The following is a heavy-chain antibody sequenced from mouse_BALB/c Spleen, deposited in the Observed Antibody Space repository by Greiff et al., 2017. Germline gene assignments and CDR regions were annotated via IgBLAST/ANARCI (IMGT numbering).Heavy chain of an antibody. CDR2: IWSGGST. D-gene: IGHD2-14*01. V-gene: IGHV2-2*02. CDR3: ARKDYRYDEDAMDY. Sequence: QVQLKESGPGLVQPSQSLSITCTVSGFSLTSYGVHWVRQSPGKGLEWLGVIWSGGSTDYNAAFISRLSISKDNSKSQVLFKMNSLQANDTAIYYCARKDYRYDEDAMDYWGQGTSVTVSS. J-gene: IGHJ4*01. CDR1: GFSLTSYG.